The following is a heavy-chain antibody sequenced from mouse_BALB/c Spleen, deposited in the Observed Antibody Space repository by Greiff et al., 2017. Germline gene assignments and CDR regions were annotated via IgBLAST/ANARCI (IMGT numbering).Heavy chain of an antibody. CDR2: ISSGSSTI. CDR3: ARGGIITTLMDY. J-gene: IGHJ4*01. Sequence: EVHLVESGGGLVQPGGSRKLSCAASGFTFSSFGMHWVRQAPEKGLEWVAYISSGSSTIYYADTVKGRFTISRDNPKNTLFLQMTSLRSEDTAMYYCARGGIITTLMDYWGQGTSVTVSS. CDR1: GFTFSSFG. V-gene: IGHV5-17*02. D-gene: IGHD1-2*01.